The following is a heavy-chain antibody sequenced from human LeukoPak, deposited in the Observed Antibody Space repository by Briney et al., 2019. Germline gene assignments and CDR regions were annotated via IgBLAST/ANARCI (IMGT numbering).Heavy chain of an antibody. V-gene: IGHV1-2*02. CDR3: ASGGSDIVVVPAAINWFDP. Sequence: ASVKVSCKASGYTFTGYYMHWVRQAPGQGLEWMGWINPNRGGTNYAQKFQGRVTMTRDTSISTAYMELSRLRSDDTAVYYCASGGSDIVVVPAAINWFDPWGQGTLVTVSS. CDR1: GYTFTGYY. CDR2: INPNRGGT. J-gene: IGHJ5*02. D-gene: IGHD2-2*01.